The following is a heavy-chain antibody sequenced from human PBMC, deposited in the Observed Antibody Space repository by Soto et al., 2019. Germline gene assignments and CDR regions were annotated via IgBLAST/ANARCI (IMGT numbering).Heavy chain of an antibody. V-gene: IGHV5-51*01. CDR3: ARLPTDRGYYYYYYGMDV. D-gene: IGHD3-10*01. CDR2: MYPGDSDT. J-gene: IGHJ6*01. Sequence: GEDLKISCKGSGYSFTGYWIGWVRQVPGKGLEWVGIMYPGDSDTIYSPSFQGQVTISAVKSISTAYLQWSSLKASDTAMYYCARLPTDRGYYYYYYGMDVWGQGTTVTVSS. CDR1: GYSFTGYW.